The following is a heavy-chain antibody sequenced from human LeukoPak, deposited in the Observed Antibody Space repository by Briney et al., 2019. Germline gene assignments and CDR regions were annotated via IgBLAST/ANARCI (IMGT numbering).Heavy chain of an antibody. D-gene: IGHD6-19*01. CDR3: AGLEGRYSTDWFYFFDY. CDR2: MYLGGTT. CDR1: GGSISSSNW. V-gene: IGHV4-4*02. Sequence: SGTLSLTCAVSGGSISSSNWWCWLRQPPGKGLEWIGEMYLGGTTNFNPSLKSRVTILIDKSKNQLSLQLTSVTAADTAVYYCAGLEGRYSTDWFYFFDYWGQGALVTVSS. J-gene: IGHJ4*02.